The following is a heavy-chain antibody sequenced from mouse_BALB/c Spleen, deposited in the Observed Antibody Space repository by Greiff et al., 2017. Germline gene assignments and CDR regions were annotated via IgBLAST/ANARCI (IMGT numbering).Heavy chain of an antibody. CDR2: INPSNGGT. J-gene: IGHJ3*01. V-gene: IGHV1S81*02. CDR1: GYTFTSYY. Sequence: LVESGAELVKPGASVKLSCKASGYTFTSYYMYWVKQRPGQGLEWIGEINPSNGGTNFNEKFKSKATLTVDKSSSTAYMQLSSLTSEDSAVYYCTRDRYDGPWFAYWGQGTLVTVSA. CDR3: TRDRYDGPWFAY. D-gene: IGHD2-14*01.